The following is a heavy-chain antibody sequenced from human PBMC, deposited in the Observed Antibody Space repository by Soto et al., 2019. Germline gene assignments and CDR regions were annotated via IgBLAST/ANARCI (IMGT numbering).Heavy chain of an antibody. CDR1: GFTFSSYS. D-gene: IGHD6-19*01. V-gene: IGHV3-48*01. Sequence: GGSLRLSCAASGFTFSSYSMNWVRQAPGKGLEWVAYISSSSSTIYYADSVKGRFTISRDNAKNTLYLQMNSLRAEDTAVYYCAKDLCTSSGWYFQDCGWEYYFDYWGQGTLVTVSS. CDR3: AKDLCTSSGWYFQDCGWEYYFDY. CDR2: ISSSSSTI. J-gene: IGHJ4*02.